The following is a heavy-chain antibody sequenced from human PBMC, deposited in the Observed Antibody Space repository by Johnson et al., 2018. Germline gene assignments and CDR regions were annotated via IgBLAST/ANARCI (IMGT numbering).Heavy chain of an antibody. V-gene: IGHV3-15*01. Sequence: VQLVQSGGGLVQPGGSLRLSCAASGFTFRNAWMSWVRQAPGKGLEWVGRIKSKTDGGTTDYAAPVKGRFTISRDDSKNTLYLQMNSRKTEDTAVYYCTTETFYYYYGLDVWGQGTTVTVS. CDR3: TTETFYYYYGLDV. CDR2: IKSKTDGGTT. J-gene: IGHJ6*02. CDR1: GFTFRNAW.